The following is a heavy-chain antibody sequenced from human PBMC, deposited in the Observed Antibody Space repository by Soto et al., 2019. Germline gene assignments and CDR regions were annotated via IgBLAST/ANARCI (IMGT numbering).Heavy chain of an antibody. V-gene: IGHV1-18*04. CDR2: ISVYNGNT. J-gene: IGHJ6*02. D-gene: IGHD2-2*01. Sequence: ASVKVSCKASGYAFTSYGIRFLRQAPGQALEWMGWISVYNGNTNYAQKFQGRVNMTTDTSTSTAYMDLRSLRSDETAVYYCASPSSTSYYYYYYCMDVWGQVTTVTVSS. CDR1: GYAFTSYG. CDR3: ASPSSTSYYYYYYCMDV.